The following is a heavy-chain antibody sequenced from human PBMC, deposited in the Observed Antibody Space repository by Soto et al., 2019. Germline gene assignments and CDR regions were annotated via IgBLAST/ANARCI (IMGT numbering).Heavy chain of an antibody. V-gene: IGHV1-18*01. CDR1: GYTFTSYG. D-gene: IGHD6-13*01. Sequence: ASVKVSCKASGYTFTSYGISWVRQAPGQGLEWMGWISAYNGNTDYAQTLQGRVTMTTDTSTSTAYMELRSLRYDDTAVYYCARDDVGSRWHKPYDYWGQGTLVTVSS. CDR3: ARDDVGSRWHKPYDY. CDR2: ISAYNGNT. J-gene: IGHJ4*02.